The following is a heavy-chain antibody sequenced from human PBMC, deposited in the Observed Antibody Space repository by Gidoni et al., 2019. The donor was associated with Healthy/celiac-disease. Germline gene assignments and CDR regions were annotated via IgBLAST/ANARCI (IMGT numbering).Heavy chain of an antibody. J-gene: IGHJ5*02. Sequence: QVQLVESGGGVVQPGRSLRLSCAASGFPFSNYAMHWVRQAPGKGLEWVALIWYDGSDKYYADSVKGRFTISRDNSKNTLYLQMNSLRAEDTAVYYCARDGRKYSSSSSWFDPWGQGTLVTVSS. CDR1: GFPFSNYA. CDR3: ARDGRKYSSSSSWFDP. D-gene: IGHD6-6*01. CDR2: IWYDGSDK. V-gene: IGHV3-33*01.